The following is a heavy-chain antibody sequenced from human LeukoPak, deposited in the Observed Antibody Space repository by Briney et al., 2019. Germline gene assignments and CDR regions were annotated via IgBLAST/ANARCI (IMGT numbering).Heavy chain of an antibody. CDR3: VSFYETY. V-gene: IGHV3-74*01. Sequence: GSLRLSCTASRLTFSTYAMNWVRQAPGKGLVWVSHINSDGSWTSYADSVKGRFTISKDNAKNTVYLQMNSLRAEDTAVYYCVSFYETYWGRGTLITVSS. J-gene: IGHJ4*02. CDR1: RLTFSTYA. D-gene: IGHD2/OR15-2a*01. CDR2: INSDGSWT.